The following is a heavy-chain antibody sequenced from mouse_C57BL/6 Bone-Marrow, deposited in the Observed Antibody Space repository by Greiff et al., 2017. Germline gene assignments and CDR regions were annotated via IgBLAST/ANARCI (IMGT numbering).Heavy chain of an antibody. CDR3: ARWWMSGNYPYYAMDY. CDR1: GYTFTSYW. J-gene: IGHJ4*01. V-gene: IGHV1-64*01. Sequence: QVQLQQPGAELVKPGASVKLSCKASGYTFTSYWMHWVKQRPGQGLEWIGMIHPNSGSTNYNEKFKSKATLTVDKSSSTAYMQLSSLTSEDSAVXYCARWWMSGNYPYYAMDYWGQGTSVTVSS. D-gene: IGHD2-1*01. CDR2: IHPNSGST.